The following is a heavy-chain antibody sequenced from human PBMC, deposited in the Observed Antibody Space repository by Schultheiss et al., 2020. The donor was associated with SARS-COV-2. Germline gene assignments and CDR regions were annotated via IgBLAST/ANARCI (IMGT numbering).Heavy chain of an antibody. D-gene: IGHD3-22*01. Sequence: SETLSLTCTVSGGSISSSSYYWGWIRQPPGKGLEWIGYIYYSGSTYYNPSLKSRVTISVDTSKNQFSLKLSSVTAADTAVYYCARETYYYDSSGYLAFDYWGQGTLVTVSS. CDR2: IYYSGST. CDR1: GGSISSSSYY. V-gene: IGHV4-39*07. J-gene: IGHJ4*02. CDR3: ARETYYYDSSGYLAFDY.